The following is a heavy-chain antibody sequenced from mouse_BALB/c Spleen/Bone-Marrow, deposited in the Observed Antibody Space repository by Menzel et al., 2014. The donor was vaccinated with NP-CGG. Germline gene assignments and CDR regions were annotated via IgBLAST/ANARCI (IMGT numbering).Heavy chain of an antibody. V-gene: IGHV1S137*01. CDR3: AIGGSGSVAGPLDY. J-gene: IGHJ4*01. Sequence: VKLVESGAELVRPGVSVKISCKGSGYTFTDYAIHWVKQSHAKSLEWIGVIGPYYGDDTYNQKFKGKATMTVEKSSSTAYMELVRLTSEDSAIYYCAIGGSGSVAGPLDYWGQGTSVTVSS. CDR1: GYTFTDYA. CDR2: IGPYYGDD. D-gene: IGHD3-1*01.